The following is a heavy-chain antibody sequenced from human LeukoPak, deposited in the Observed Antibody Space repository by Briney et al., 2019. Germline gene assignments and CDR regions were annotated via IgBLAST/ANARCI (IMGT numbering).Heavy chain of an antibody. Sequence: SETLSLTCAVYGGSFSAHYWSWIRQPPGKGLEWIGEINHSGSTNYNPSLKSRVTISVDTSKNQFSLKLSSVTAADTAVYYCARGGYSYGYSFDYWGQGTLVTVSS. CDR2: INHSGST. J-gene: IGHJ4*02. CDR1: GGSFSAHY. V-gene: IGHV4-34*01. D-gene: IGHD5-18*01. CDR3: ARGGYSYGYSFDY.